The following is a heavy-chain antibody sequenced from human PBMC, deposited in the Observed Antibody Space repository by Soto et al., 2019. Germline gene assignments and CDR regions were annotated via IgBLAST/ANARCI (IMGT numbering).Heavy chain of an antibody. D-gene: IGHD1-7*01. J-gene: IGHJ4*02. CDR1: GYTFTSYA. V-gene: IGHV1-3*01. CDR2: INAGNGNT. CDR3: ARSRQLTGTTAFGY. Sequence: ASVKVSCKASGYTFTSYAMHWVRQAPGQRLEWMGWINAGNGNTKYSQKFQGRVTITRDTSASTAYMELSSLRSEDTAVYYCARSRQLTGTTAFGYWGQGTLVTVSS.